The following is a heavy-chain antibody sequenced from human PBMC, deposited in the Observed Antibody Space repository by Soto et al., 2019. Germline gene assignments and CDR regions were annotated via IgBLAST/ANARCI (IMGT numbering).Heavy chain of an antibody. D-gene: IGHD3-22*01. CDR1: GGTFSSYT. CDR3: AKNYYDSSGYSPG. Sequence: QVQLVQSGAEVKKPGSSVKVSCKASGGTFSSYTISWVRQAPGQGLEWMGRIIPILGIANYAQKFQGRVTITADKSMSTAYMELSSLRSEDTAVYYCAKNYYDSSGYSPGWGQGTLVTVSS. V-gene: IGHV1-69*02. CDR2: IIPILGIA. J-gene: IGHJ4*02.